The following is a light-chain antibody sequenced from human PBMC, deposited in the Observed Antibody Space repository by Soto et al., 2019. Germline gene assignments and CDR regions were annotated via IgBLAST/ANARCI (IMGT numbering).Light chain of an antibody. J-gene: IGLJ1*01. CDR3: CSYAGTYTVL. V-gene: IGLV2-11*01. Sequence: QSALTQPASVTGTPGQSITISYTTSNIDVDAYKYISWYQQHPGKAPKLMIYDVNKRPSGVPDRFSASKSGITASLTISGLQAEDDADYYCCSYAGTYTVLFGTGTKVTVL. CDR1: NIDVDAYKY. CDR2: DVN.